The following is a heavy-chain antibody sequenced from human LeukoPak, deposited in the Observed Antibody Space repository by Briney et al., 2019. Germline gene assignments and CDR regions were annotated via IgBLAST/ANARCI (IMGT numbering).Heavy chain of an antibody. CDR2: IYYSGST. CDR1: GGSITSSSHY. J-gene: IGHJ6*03. Sequence: SETLSLTCTVSGGSITSSSHYWGWIRQPPGKGLEWIGSIYYSGSTYYNPSLKSRVTISVDTSKNQFSLKLSSVTAADTAVYYCARHWWELLYYYYYMDVWGKGTTVTVSS. D-gene: IGHD1-26*01. V-gene: IGHV4-39*01. CDR3: ARHWWELLYYYYYMDV.